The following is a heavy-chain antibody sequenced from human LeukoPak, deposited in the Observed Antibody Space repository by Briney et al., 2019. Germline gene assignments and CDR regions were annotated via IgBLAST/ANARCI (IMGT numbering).Heavy chain of an antibody. V-gene: IGHV4-59*01. Sequence: SETLSLTCTVSGGSISSYYWSWIRQPPGKGLEWIGYIHYSGSTNYNPSLKSRVTISVDTSKNQFSLKLSSVTAADTAVYYCARGGRWLQDLDYWGQGTLVTVSS. CDR2: IHYSGST. CDR1: GGSISSYY. J-gene: IGHJ4*02. CDR3: ARGGRWLQDLDY. D-gene: IGHD5-24*01.